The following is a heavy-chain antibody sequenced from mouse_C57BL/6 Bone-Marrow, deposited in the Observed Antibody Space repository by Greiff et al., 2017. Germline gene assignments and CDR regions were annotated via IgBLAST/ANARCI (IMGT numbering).Heavy chain of an antibody. CDR3: ATFDV. CDR1: GFTFSDYG. V-gene: IGHV5-17*01. Sequence: EVQLVQSGGGLVKPGGSLKLSCAASGFTFSDYGMHWVRQAPEKGLEWVAYISSGSSTIYYADTVKGRFTISRDNAKNTRFLQMTSLRSEDTAMYYGATFDVWGTGTTVTVSS. CDR2: ISSGSSTI. J-gene: IGHJ1*03.